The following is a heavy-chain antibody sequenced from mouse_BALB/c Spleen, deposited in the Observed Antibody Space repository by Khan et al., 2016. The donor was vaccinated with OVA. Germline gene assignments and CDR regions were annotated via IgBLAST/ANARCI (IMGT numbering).Heavy chain of an antibody. CDR3: TRGGYGSFAY. CDR2: IYPGNSDT. J-gene: IGHJ3*01. Sequence: EVQLQESGTVLARPGASVKMSCKASGYSFTNYLIHWVKQRPGQSLEWIGDIYPGNSDTNYNQKFRDKAKLTAGTSASTAYMELSSLANEDSAVYDCTRGGYGSFAYWGQGTLVTVSA. CDR1: GYSFTNYL. D-gene: IGHD2-2*01. V-gene: IGHV1-5*01.